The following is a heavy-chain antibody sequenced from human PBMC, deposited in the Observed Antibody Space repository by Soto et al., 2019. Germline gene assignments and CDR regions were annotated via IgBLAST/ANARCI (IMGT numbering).Heavy chain of an antibody. Sequence: SETLSLTCTVSGGSISSYYWSWIRQPPGKGLEWIGYIYYSGSTNYNPSLKSRVTISVDTSKNQFSLKLSSVTAADTAVYYCARLRGYSYGRVYYYYGMDVWGQGTTVTVSS. J-gene: IGHJ6*02. D-gene: IGHD5-18*01. CDR3: ARLRGYSYGRVYYYYGMDV. CDR1: GGSISSYY. V-gene: IGHV4-59*01. CDR2: IYYSGST.